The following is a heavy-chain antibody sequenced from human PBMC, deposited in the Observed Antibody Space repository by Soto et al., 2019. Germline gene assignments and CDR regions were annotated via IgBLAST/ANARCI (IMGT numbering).Heavy chain of an antibody. D-gene: IGHD4-17*01. V-gene: IGHV3-11*01. CDR3: ARDGGEYYLDV. CDR1: GFTFRSYF. CDR2: IGSTGGTI. Sequence: GGSLRLSCEASGFTFRSYFMDWVRQAPGKGLQWVAHIGSTGGTIYYADSVKSRFAVSRDNAKNSLYLQLNSLRVDDTAIYYCARDGGEYYLDVWGQGTAVTVSS. J-gene: IGHJ4*02.